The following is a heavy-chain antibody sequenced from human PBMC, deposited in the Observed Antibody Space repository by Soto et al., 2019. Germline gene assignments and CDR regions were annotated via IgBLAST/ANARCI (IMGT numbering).Heavy chain of an antibody. CDR3: ASALYCSSTSCPPTGY. J-gene: IGHJ4*02. CDR2: IWYDGSNK. CDR1: GFTFSSYG. D-gene: IGHD2-2*01. V-gene: IGHV3-33*01. Sequence: GGSLRLSCAASGFTFSSYGMHWVRQAPGKGLEWVAVIWYDGSNKYYADSVKGRFTISRDNSKNTLYLQMNSLRAEDTAVYYCASALYCSSTSCPPTGYWGQGTLVTVSS.